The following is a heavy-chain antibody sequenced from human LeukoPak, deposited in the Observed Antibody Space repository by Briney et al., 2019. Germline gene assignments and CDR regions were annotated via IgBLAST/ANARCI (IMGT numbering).Heavy chain of an antibody. CDR1: GFTFSDYY. J-gene: IGHJ6*03. CDR2: ISSSSSYI. Sequence: PGGSLRLSGAASGFTFSDYYMSWIRQAPGKGLEWVSSISSSSSYIYYADSVKGRFTISRDNAKNSLYLQMNSLRAEDTAVYYCAREVSSGWYVYYYYYMDVWGKGTTVTVSS. CDR3: AREVSSGWYVYYYYYMDV. V-gene: IGHV3-11*06. D-gene: IGHD6-19*01.